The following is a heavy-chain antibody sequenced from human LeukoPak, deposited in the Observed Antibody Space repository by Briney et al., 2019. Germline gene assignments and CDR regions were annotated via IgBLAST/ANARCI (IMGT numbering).Heavy chain of an antibody. D-gene: IGHD5-24*01. CDR2: ISSSSPYI. V-gene: IGHV3-21*01. J-gene: IGHJ4*02. CDR1: GFTFSDYS. CDR3: AGVGDGYVKHSDY. Sequence: PGGSLRLSCAASGFTFSDYSMNWVRQAPGKGLEWVASISSSSPYIYYTDSVKGRFTISRDNAKNSLYLQMNSLRAEDTAVYYCAGVGDGYVKHSDYWGQGTLVTVSS.